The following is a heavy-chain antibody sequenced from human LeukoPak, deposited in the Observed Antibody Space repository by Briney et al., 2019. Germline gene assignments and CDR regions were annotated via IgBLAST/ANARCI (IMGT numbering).Heavy chain of an antibody. CDR3: ARHGRGDVEMATITV. Sequence: SETLSLTCTVSGGSIGHSYWSWIRQPPGKGLEWIGRLYNRGTANYSPSLRSRVTISIDTSNNQFSLRMNSMTAADTAVYFCARHGRGDVEMATITVWGQGALVTVAS. J-gene: IGHJ1*01. CDR1: GGSIGHSY. CDR2: LYNRGTA. V-gene: IGHV4-59*08. D-gene: IGHD5-24*01.